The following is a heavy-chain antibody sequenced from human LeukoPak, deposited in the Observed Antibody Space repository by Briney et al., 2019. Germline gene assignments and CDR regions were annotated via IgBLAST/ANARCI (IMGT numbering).Heavy chain of an antibody. CDR3: ARHRGSVFEGYMDV. Sequence: GGPLRLSCAASGFTLGNHGMHWVRQAPGKGLEGVAIIFSNGVNKYCADSMKGRFTISRDTSKNTLFLEMERLRTEDTAVYYCARHRGSVFEGYMDVWGKGTTVTVS. CDR1: GFTLGNHG. V-gene: IGHV3-33*01. D-gene: IGHD2-8*01. CDR2: IFSNGVNK. J-gene: IGHJ6*03.